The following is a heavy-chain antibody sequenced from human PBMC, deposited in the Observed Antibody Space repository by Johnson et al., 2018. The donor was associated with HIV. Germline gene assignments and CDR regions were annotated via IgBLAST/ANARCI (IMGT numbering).Heavy chain of an antibody. D-gene: IGHD6-13*01. CDR2: IYTGDST. Sequence: VQLVESGGGLIQPGGSLRLSCAASGFTVSASSMIWVRQAPGEGLKWVSLIYTGDSTSYADSVKGRFTISTDTSKNTLYLQMNALRAEDTAVYYCARDALQQLVPRGAFNLWGQGTMVTVS. CDR3: ARDALQQLVPRGAFNL. V-gene: IGHV3-53*01. CDR1: GFTVSASS. J-gene: IGHJ3*01.